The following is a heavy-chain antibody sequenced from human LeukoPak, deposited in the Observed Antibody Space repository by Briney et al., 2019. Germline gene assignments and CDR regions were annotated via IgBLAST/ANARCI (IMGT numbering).Heavy chain of an antibody. CDR1: GFTFSTYS. V-gene: IGHV3-48*04. CDR2: ISSSGSTI. J-gene: IGHJ4*02. CDR3: ARDKRASFDY. Sequence: GGSLRLSCAASGFTFSTYSMNWVRQAPGKGLEWVSYISSSGSTIYYADSVKGRFTISRDNAKDSLYLQMNSLRAEDTAVYYCARDKRASFDYWGQGTLVTVSS.